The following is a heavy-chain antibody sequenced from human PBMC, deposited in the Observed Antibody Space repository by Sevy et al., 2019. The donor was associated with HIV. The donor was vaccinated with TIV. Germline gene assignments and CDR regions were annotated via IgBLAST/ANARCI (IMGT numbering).Heavy chain of an antibody. CDR2: IRSNAYGETP. D-gene: IGHD5-12*01. V-gene: IGHV3-49*03. CDR1: GLAFGDYG. Sequence: GGSLRLSCTGSGLAFGDYGMSWFRQAPGKGREGVGLIRSNAYGETPQYAASVKGRFIISRDDSTSIAYLQMNSLKTGDTAVYYCTRAGGYDFWIGSWGEGTLVTVSS. CDR3: TRAGGYDFWIGS. J-gene: IGHJ4*02.